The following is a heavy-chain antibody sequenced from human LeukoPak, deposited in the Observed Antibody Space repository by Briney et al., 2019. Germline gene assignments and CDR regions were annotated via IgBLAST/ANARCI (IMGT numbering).Heavy chain of an antibody. CDR3: AKMMWFGELLDYFDY. CDR1: GFTFSSYG. CDR2: IRYDRSNK. V-gene: IGHV3-30*02. J-gene: IGHJ4*02. D-gene: IGHD3-10*01. Sequence: GGSLRLSCAASGFTFSSYGMHWVRQAPGKGLEWVAFIRYDRSNKYYADSVKGRFTISRDNSKNTLYLQMNSLRAEDTAVYYCAKMMWFGELLDYFDYWGQGTLVTVSS.